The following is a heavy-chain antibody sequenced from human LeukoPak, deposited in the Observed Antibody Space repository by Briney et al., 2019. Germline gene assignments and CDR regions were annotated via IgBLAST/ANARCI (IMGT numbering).Heavy chain of an antibody. Sequence: GGSLRLSCAASGFTFSSYSMIWVRQAPGKGLEWVAVIWYDASNKYYADSVKGRFTISRDNSKNTLYLRMNSLRDDDTAVYYCVRGVGVSRFNYLDSWGQGTLVIVSS. CDR2: IWYDASNK. CDR1: GFTFSSYS. J-gene: IGHJ4*02. CDR3: VRGVGVSRFNYLDS. V-gene: IGHV3-33*08. D-gene: IGHD6-13*01.